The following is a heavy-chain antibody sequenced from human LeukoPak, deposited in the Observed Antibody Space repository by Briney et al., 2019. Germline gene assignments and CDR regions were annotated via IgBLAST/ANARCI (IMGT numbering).Heavy chain of an antibody. CDR1: GYSFTSYW. Sequence: GESLKISCKGSGYSFTSYWIGWVRQLPGKGLEWMAIMYPADSATRYSPSFQGQVTISADKSISTAYLQWSSLKASDTAMYYCASEDIVLFQHWGQGTLVNVSS. D-gene: IGHD2-15*01. CDR3: ASEDIVLFQH. J-gene: IGHJ1*01. CDR2: MYPADSAT. V-gene: IGHV5-51*01.